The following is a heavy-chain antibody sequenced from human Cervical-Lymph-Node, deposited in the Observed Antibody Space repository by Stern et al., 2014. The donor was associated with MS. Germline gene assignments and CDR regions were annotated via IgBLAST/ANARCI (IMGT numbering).Heavy chain of an antibody. CDR1: GFSLSSDGMC. J-gene: IGHJ6*02. Sequence: QVTLKESGPAVVKPTQTLTLTCTFSGFSLSSDGMCVTWIRQPPGKALEWLALIDWTNAKYYNTSLQTMLTISKDTTKNQEVLTITIIDPMDTATYYCARMVGATGYYYDVDVWGQGTTVTVSS. D-gene: IGHD1-26*01. V-gene: IGHV2-70*01. CDR3: ARMVGATGYYYDVDV. CDR2: IDWTNAK.